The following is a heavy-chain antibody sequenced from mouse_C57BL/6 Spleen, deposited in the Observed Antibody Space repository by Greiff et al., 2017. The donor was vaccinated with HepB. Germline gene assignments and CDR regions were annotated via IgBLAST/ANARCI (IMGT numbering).Heavy chain of an antibody. CDR2: ISYDGSN. CDR1: GYSITSGYY. J-gene: IGHJ3*01. D-gene: IGHD2-4*01. Sequence: EVQLQESGPGLVKPSQSLSLTCSVTGYSITSGYYWNWIRQFPGNKLEWMGYISYDGSNNYNPSLKNRISITRDTSKNQFFLKLNSVTTEDTATYYCAREGYDYDVRFAYWGQGTLVTVSA. V-gene: IGHV3-6*01. CDR3: AREGYDYDVRFAY.